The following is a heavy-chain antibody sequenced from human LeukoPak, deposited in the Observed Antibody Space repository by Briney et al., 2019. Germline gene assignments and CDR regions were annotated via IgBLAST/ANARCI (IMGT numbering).Heavy chain of an antibody. CDR2: ISVSGNT. CDR1: GFTLSSYA. Sequence: GGSLRLSCAASGFTLSSYAMSWVRQAPGKGVEWVSAISVSGNTYHADSVKGRFTISRDSSKNTLYLQMNRLRAEDAAVYYCAKAPVTTCRGAFCYPFDYWGLGTLVTVSS. V-gene: IGHV3-23*01. CDR3: AKAPVTTCRGAFCYPFDY. D-gene: IGHD2-15*01. J-gene: IGHJ4*02.